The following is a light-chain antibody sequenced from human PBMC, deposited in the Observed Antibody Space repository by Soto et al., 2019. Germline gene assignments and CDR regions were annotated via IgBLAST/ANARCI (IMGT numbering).Light chain of an antibody. CDR2: GAS. CDR1: QSVSSNY. Sequence: EIVLTQSPGTLSLSPGDRATLSCRASQSVSSNYLAWYQQKPGQAPRLLIYGASSRATGIPDRFSGSGSGTDFTLTISRLEPEDFAVYSCQQYGSSPTFGPGTKVEIK. J-gene: IGKJ3*01. CDR3: QQYGSSPT. V-gene: IGKV3-20*01.